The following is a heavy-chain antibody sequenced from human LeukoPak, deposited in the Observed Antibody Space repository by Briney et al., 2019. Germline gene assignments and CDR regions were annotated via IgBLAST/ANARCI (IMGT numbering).Heavy chain of an antibody. CDR3: ARAGSSSWFPHGEYFQH. Sequence: ASVTVSCKASGYTFTSYAMHWVRQAPGQRLEWMGWINAGNGNTKYSQKFQGRVTITRDTSASTAYMELSSLRSEDTAVYYCARAGSSSWFPHGEYFQHWGQGTLVTVSS. D-gene: IGHD6-13*01. CDR1: GYTFTSYA. CDR2: INAGNGNT. V-gene: IGHV1-3*01. J-gene: IGHJ1*01.